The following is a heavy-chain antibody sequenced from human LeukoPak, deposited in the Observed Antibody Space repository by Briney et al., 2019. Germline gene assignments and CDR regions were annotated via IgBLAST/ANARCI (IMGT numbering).Heavy chain of an antibody. CDR2: FDPEDGET. J-gene: IGHJ6*02. V-gene: IGHV1-24*01. D-gene: IGHD3-16*01. CDR1: GYTLTELS. CDR3: ATGGSRGMDV. Sequence: ASVKVSCKVSGYTLTELSMHWVRRATGKGRLWMGGFDPEDGETIYAQKFQGRVTMTEDTSTDTAYMELRSLRSEDTAVYYCATGGSRGMDVWGQGTTVTVSS.